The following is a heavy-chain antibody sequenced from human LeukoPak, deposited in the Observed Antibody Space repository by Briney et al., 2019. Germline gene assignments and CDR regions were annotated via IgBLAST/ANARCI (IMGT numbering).Heavy chain of an antibody. Sequence: SVKVSCKASGGTFSSYAISWVRQAPGQGLEWMGGIIPIFGTANYAQKFQGRVTITTDESTSTAYMELSSLRSEDTAVYHCARGNVDPKKGPIDYWGQGTLVTVSS. D-gene: IGHD1-1*01. CDR2: IIPIFGTA. CDR3: ARGNVDPKKGPIDY. V-gene: IGHV1-69*05. CDR1: GGTFSSYA. J-gene: IGHJ4*02.